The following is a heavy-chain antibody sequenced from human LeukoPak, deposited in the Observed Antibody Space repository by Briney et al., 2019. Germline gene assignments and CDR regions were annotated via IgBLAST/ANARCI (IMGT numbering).Heavy chain of an antibody. Sequence: SVKVSCKASGGTFSSHAISWVRRAPGPGLEWMGGLIPVFGVTNYAQKFQGRVTITTDESTTTGYLELRNLRSDDTAVYYCARGKSGYDYGLDSWGQGALVIVSS. CDR1: GGTFSSHA. D-gene: IGHD5-12*01. J-gene: IGHJ4*02. V-gene: IGHV1-69*05. CDR3: ARGKSGYDYGLDS. CDR2: LIPVFGVT.